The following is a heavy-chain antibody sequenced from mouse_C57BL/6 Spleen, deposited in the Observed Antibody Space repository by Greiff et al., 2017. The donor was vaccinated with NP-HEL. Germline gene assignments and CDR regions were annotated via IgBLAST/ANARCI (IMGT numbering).Heavy chain of an antibody. J-gene: IGHJ4*01. CDR3: ARIPPGNYYAMDY. CDR1: GYTFTSYW. V-gene: IGHV1-55*01. CDR2: IYPGSGST. D-gene: IGHD2-1*01. Sequence: QVQLKQPGAELVKPGASVKMSCKASGYTFTSYWITWVKQRPGQGLEWIGDIYPGSGSTNYNEKFKSKATLTVDTSSSTAYMQLSSLTSEDSAVYYCARIPPGNYYAMDYWGQGTSVTVSS.